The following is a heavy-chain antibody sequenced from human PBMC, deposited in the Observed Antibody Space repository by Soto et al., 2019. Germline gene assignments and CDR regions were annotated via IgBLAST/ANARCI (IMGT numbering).Heavy chain of an antibody. CDR2: INHSGST. CDR1: GGSFSGYY. CDR3: ARDLWGYYGVDCYPLDL. Sequence: ETLSLTCAVYGGSFSGYYWTWIRQPPGTGLEWIGEINHSGSTNYNPSLKSRVTISVDTSKNQFSLKMNSVTAADTAVYYCARDLWGYYGVDCYPLDLWGQGTTVTVSS. D-gene: IGHD2-21*02. V-gene: IGHV4-34*01. J-gene: IGHJ6*02.